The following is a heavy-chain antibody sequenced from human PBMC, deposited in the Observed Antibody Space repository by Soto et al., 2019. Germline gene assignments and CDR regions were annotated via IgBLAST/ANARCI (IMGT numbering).Heavy chain of an antibody. CDR3: AREGAGYSSGDDAFDI. D-gene: IGHD3-22*01. V-gene: IGHV1-18*01. CDR1: GYTFTSYG. J-gene: IGHJ3*02. Sequence: QVQLVQSGAEVKKPGASVKVSCKASGYTFTSYGISWVRQAPGQGLEWMGWISAYNGNTNYAQKLQGRVTMNTDTSTSTAYMVLRSLRSDDTAVYSCAREGAGYSSGDDAFDIWGQGTMVTVSS. CDR2: ISAYNGNT.